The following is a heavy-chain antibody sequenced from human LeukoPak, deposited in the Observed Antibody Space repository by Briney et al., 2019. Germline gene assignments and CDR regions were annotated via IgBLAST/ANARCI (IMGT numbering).Heavy chain of an antibody. J-gene: IGHJ4*02. CDR3: ARVGGGGSGWYIDY. D-gene: IGHD6-19*01. CDR2: VNSDGSST. V-gene: IGHV3-74*01. Sequence: GGSLRLSCAASGFTFSGYWMHWVRQAPGKGLVWVSRVNSDGSSTTYADSVKGRFTISRDNAKNTLYLQMNSLRPEDTAVYYCARVGGGGSGWYIDYWGQGTLVTVSS. CDR1: GFTFSGYW.